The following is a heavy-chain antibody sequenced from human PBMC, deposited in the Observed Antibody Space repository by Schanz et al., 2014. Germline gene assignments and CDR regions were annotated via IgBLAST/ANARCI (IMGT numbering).Heavy chain of an antibody. V-gene: IGHV3-66*01. CDR1: GFIFEDYA. D-gene: IGHD6-19*01. J-gene: IGHJ4*02. CDR2: IYSGGDT. Sequence: DVQLVESGGGLVQPGRSLRLSCAASGFIFEDYAMYWVRQAPGKGLEWVSLIYSGGDTNYAGSVKGRFTISRDGSKNTLYLQMNSLRAEDTAVYYCARKTDSSGTGDYWGQGTLVTVSS. CDR3: ARKTDSSGTGDY.